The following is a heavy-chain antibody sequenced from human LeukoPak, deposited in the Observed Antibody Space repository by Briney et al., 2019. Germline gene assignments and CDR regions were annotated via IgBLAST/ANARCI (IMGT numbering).Heavy chain of an antibody. D-gene: IGHD3-3*01. Sequence: PSETLSLTCTVSGGSISGYYWSWIRQPAGKGLEWIGRIQITATNYNPSLKSRVTISVDTSKNQFSLKLSSVTAADTAVYYCARDPYDFWSGIRAFDIWGQGTMVTVSS. CDR3: ARDPYDFWSGIRAFDI. CDR1: GGSISGYY. J-gene: IGHJ3*02. CDR2: IQITAT. V-gene: IGHV4-4*07.